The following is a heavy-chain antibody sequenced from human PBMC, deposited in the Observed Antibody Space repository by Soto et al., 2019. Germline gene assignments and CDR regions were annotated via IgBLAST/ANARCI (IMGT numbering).Heavy chain of an antibody. Sequence: QVQLQQWGAGLLKPSETLSLTCAVYGGSFSGYQWTWIRQPPGKGLEWIGEINDSGNINYNPSLKSRGTILVDTAKKQISMKLSSVNAADAAVYYCARGLILWFGELSRRGGYYYYMDVWGKGTTVTVAS. CDR2: INDSGNI. J-gene: IGHJ6*03. CDR1: GGSFSGYQ. CDR3: ARGLILWFGELSRRGGYYYYMDV. V-gene: IGHV4-34*01. D-gene: IGHD3-10*01.